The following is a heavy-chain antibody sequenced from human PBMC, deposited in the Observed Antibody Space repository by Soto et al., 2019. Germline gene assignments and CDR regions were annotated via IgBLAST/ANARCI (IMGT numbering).Heavy chain of an antibody. J-gene: IGHJ5*02. CDR3: ARFHKYSEANWFDP. CDR1: GGSSRDFC. CDR2: IYNSGST. D-gene: IGHD2-15*01. Sequence: AETLCLTWSVAGGSSRDFCWSWIRQPPGRGLEWIGYIYNSGSTNYNPSLKSRATISVDTSKNQFSLTLTSVTAADTAVYYCARFHKYSEANWFDPWGQGTLVTVSS. V-gene: IGHV4-4*09.